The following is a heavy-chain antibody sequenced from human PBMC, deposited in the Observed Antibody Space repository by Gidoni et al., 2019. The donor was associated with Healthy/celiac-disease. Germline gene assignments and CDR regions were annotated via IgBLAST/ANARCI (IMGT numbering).Heavy chain of an antibody. J-gene: IGHJ6*02. CDR2: LIPLFGTA. CDR1: GATFSSYA. Sequence: QVQQGQSGAEVKKTGSSVKVSCEDSGATFSSYAVSWVRTAPGQGLEWMGGLIPLFGTANFAQKFQGRVTIAADTPTSTAYMQLSSLRSEDTAVYYCATCRAPLPDLEPYYYYYYYFGMDVWGQGPTVTVSS. D-gene: IGHD1-1*01. V-gene: IGHV1-69*06. CDR3: ATCRAPLPDLEPYYYYYYYFGMDV.